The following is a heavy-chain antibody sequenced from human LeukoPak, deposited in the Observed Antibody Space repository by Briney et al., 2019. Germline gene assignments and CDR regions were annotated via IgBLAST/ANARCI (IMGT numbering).Heavy chain of an antibody. CDR1: GFTVSSNY. CDR3: ARALGASRFDY. V-gene: IGHV3-53*01. J-gene: IGHJ4*02. D-gene: IGHD3-16*01. CDR2: IYSGGST. Sequence: GGSLRLSCAASGFTVSSNYMSWVRQAPGKRLEWVSVIYSGGSTYYADSVKGRFTISRDNSKNTLYLQMNSLRAEDTAVYYCARALGASRFDYWGQGTLVTVSS.